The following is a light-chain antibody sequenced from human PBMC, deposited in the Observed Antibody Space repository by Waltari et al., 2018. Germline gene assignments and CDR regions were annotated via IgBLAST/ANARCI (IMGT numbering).Light chain of an antibody. CDR1: QTILYNSNNKNY. J-gene: IGKJ4*01. V-gene: IGKV4-1*01. CDR3: QQYYSGLT. Sequence: DIVMTQSPDSLSLSLGDRATINCKSSQTILYNSNNKNYLSWYQQKPGQPPKLLIYWASTRDSGVPDRFSVSGSGTDFTLAISSLQAEDVAVYYCQQYYSGLTFGGGTRVEIK. CDR2: WAS.